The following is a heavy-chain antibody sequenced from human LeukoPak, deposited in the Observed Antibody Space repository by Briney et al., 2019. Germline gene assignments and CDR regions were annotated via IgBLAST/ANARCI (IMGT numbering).Heavy chain of an antibody. Sequence: SETLSLTCTVSGGSISSYYWSWIRQPAGKGLEWIGRIYTSGSTNYNPSLKSRVTMSVDTSKNQFSLKLSSVTAADTAVYYCARDLGPLDCGGDCYGWYFVLWGRGTLVTVSS. D-gene: IGHD2-21*02. CDR2: IYTSGST. CDR1: GGSISSYY. CDR3: ARDLGPLDCGGDCYGWYFVL. J-gene: IGHJ2*01. V-gene: IGHV4-4*07.